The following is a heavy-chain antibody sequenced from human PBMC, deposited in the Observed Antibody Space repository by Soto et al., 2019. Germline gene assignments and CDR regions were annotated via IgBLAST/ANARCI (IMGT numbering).Heavy chain of an antibody. D-gene: IGHD3-22*01. CDR1: GYSFTSYW. V-gene: IGHV5-51*01. CDR3: ASAYYDSSGYYYEVSAFDI. Sequence: GESLKISCKGSGYSFTSYWIGWARQMPGKGLEWMGIIYPGDSDTRYSPSFQGQVTISADKSISTAYLQWSSLKASDTAMYYCASAYYDSSGYYYEVSAFDIWGQGTMVTVSS. J-gene: IGHJ3*02. CDR2: IYPGDSDT.